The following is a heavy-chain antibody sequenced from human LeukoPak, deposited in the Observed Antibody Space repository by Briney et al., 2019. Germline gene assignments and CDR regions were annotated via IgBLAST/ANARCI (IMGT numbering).Heavy chain of an antibody. CDR3: ARGAHYDFWSGYHLFDY. CDR1: GFTFSFCG. CDR2: IWYDGSNK. Sequence: GGSLRLSCAASGFTFSFCGMHWVRQAPGKGLEWVAVIWYDGSNKYYADSVKGRFTISRDNSKNTLYLQMNSLRAEDTAVYYCARGAHYDFWSGYHLFDYWGQGTLVTVSS. J-gene: IGHJ4*02. V-gene: IGHV3-33*01. D-gene: IGHD3-3*01.